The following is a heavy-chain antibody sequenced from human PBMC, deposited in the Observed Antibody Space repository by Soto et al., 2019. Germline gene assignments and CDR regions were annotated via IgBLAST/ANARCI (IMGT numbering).Heavy chain of an antibody. CDR1: HGTFASYG. J-gene: IGHJ4*02. Sequence: GASVKVSCKASHGTFASYGMSWVRQAPGHGLEWMGWVSAYTGETDYAQEFQGRVRMTIQTSTSTAFLELRSLRSDDTAVYYCAASGSYLPRDYWGQGSLVTVSS. V-gene: IGHV1-18*01. CDR3: AASGSYLPRDY. CDR2: VSAYTGET. D-gene: IGHD1-26*01.